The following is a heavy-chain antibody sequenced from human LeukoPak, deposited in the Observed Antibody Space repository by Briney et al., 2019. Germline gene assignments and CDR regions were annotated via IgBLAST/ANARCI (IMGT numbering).Heavy chain of an antibody. D-gene: IGHD3-10*01. V-gene: IGHV1-2*04. J-gene: IGHJ4*02. CDR3: ARVVRGVIRVRGWECYFDY. Sequence: ASVKVSCKASGGTFSSYAISWVRQAPGQGLEWMGWINPNSGGTNYAQKFQGWVTMTRDTSISTAYMELSRLRSDDTAVYYCARVVRGVIRVRGWECYFDYWGQGTLVTVSS. CDR2: INPNSGGT. CDR1: GGTFSSYA.